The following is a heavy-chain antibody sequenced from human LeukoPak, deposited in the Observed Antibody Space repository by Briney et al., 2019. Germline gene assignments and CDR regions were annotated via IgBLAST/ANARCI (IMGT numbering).Heavy chain of an antibody. J-gene: IGHJ2*01. V-gene: IGHV3-48*03. Sequence: QSGGSLRLSCAASGFTFSSYEMNWVRQAPGKGLEWVSYISSSGSTIYYADSVKGRFTISRDNAKNSLYLQMNSLRAEDTAVYYCARVVPFNWYFDLWGRGTLVTVSS. D-gene: IGHD3-10*01. CDR3: ARVVPFNWYFDL. CDR1: GFTFSSYE. CDR2: ISSSGSTI.